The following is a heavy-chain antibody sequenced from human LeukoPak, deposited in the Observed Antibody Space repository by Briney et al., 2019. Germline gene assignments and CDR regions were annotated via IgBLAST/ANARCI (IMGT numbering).Heavy chain of an antibody. CDR1: GFTFSSYE. V-gene: IGHV3-48*03. D-gene: IGHD6-13*01. J-gene: IGHJ4*02. CDR3: ARSSSWREGRGGRDY. Sequence: GGSLRLSCAASGFTFSSYEMNWVRQAPGKGLEWVSYISTSGSTIYYADSVKGRFTISRDNAKNSLYLQMNSLRAEDTAVYYCARSSSWREGRGGRDYWGQGTLVTVSS. CDR2: ISTSGSTI.